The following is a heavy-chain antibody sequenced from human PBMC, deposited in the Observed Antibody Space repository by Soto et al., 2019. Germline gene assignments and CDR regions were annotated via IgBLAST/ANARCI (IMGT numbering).Heavy chain of an antibody. CDR2: ISSTTNDI. J-gene: IGHJ4*02. CDR1: GFTFTRYS. V-gene: IGHV3-21*06. Sequence: PGGSLRLSCAASGFTFTRYSMNWVRQAPGKGLEWVSSISSTTNDINYGDSMKGRFTISRDNAKNSLYLEMNSLRAEDTAVYYCARESEDLTSNFDDWGQGTLVTVSS. CDR3: ARESEDLTSNFDD.